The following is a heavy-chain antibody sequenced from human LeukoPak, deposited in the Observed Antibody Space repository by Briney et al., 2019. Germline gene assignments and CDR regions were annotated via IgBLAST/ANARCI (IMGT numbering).Heavy chain of an antibody. J-gene: IGHJ3*02. CDR3: ARIRTIAARPRDAFDI. Sequence: ASVKVSCKASGYTFTGYYLHWVRQAPGQGLEWMGWISPNSGGTNYAQKFQGRVTMTRDTSISIAYMELSRLRSDDTAFYYCARIRTIAARPRDAFDIWGQGAMVTVSA. CDR2: ISPNSGGT. D-gene: IGHD6-6*01. CDR1: GYTFTGYY. V-gene: IGHV1-2*02.